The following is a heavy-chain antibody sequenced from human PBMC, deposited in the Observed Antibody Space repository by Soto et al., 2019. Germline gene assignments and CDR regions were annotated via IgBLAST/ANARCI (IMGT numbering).Heavy chain of an antibody. CDR2: INAGNGNT. CDR1: GYTLSSFG. J-gene: IGHJ4*02. Sequence: QAQLVQSGAEVKKPGASVKVSCKASGYTLSSFGIHWVRQAPGQMLEWMGWINAGNGNTKYSQKLQGRVTFSRDTSANTAYMELTSLTSEDTAVYYCVRTRQQWLVGDSWGQGSLVTVSS. CDR3: VRTRQQWLVGDS. V-gene: IGHV1-3*01. D-gene: IGHD6-19*01.